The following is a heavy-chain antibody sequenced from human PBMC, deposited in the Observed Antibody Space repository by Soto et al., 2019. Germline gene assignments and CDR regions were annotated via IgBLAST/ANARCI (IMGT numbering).Heavy chain of an antibody. CDR1: GFTFSSYG. Sequence: GRSLRLSCAASGFTFSSYGMHWVLQAPGKRLEWVAVQSYDGSKKYYADSVKGRFTISRDNSKNTLYLQMNSLRAEDTALYYCAKDRGALRSSEEHYYFDYWGQGTLVTVSS. J-gene: IGHJ4*02. CDR3: AKDRGALRSSEEHYYFDY. CDR2: QSYDGSKK. D-gene: IGHD4-17*01. V-gene: IGHV3-30*18.